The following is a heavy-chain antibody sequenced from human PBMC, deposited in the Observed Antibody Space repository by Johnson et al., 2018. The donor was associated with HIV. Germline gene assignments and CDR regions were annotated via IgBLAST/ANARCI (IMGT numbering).Heavy chain of an antibody. Sequence: VLLVESGGGLVQPGGSLRLSCAASGFTFSSYWMSWVRQAPGKGLEWVANIKQDGSEKYYVDSVKGRFTISRDNAKNSLYLQMNSLRAEDTAVYYCARDHGYCSSTSCYGDDAFDIWGQGTMVTVSS. CDR3: ARDHGYCSSTSCYGDDAFDI. V-gene: IGHV3-7*03. CDR1: GFTFSSYW. J-gene: IGHJ3*02. D-gene: IGHD2-2*03. CDR2: IKQDGSEK.